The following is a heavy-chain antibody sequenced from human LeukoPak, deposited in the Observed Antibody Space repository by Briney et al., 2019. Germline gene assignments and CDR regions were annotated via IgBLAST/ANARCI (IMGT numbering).Heavy chain of an antibody. J-gene: IGHJ4*02. CDR1: GYTFTSYG. CDR2: ISAYNGNT. D-gene: IGHD2-2*02. Sequence: ASVKVSCKASGYTFTSYGISWVRQAPGQGLEWMGWISAYNGNTNYAQKLQGRVTMTTDTSTSTAYMELSRLRSDDTAVYYCARDLGGVFVVVPAAIGVVFDYWGQGTLVTVSS. V-gene: IGHV1-18*01. CDR3: ARDLGGVFVVVPAAIGVVFDY.